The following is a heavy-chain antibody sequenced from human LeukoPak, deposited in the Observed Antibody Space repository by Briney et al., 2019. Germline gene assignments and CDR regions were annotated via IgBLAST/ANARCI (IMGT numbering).Heavy chain of an antibody. D-gene: IGHD2-2*01. V-gene: IGHV3-7*01. CDR3: ARDTWVVPAAIDY. CDR1: GFTFSSYW. CDR2: IKQDGSEK. J-gene: IGHJ4*02. Sequence: PGGSLRLSCAASGFTFSSYWMSWVGQAPGKGLEWVANIKQDGSEKYYVDSVKGRFTISRDNAKNSLYLQMNSLRAEDTAVYYCARDTWVVPAAIDYWGQGTPVTVSS.